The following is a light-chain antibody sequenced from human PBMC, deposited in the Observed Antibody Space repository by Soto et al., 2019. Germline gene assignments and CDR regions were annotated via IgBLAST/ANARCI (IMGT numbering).Light chain of an antibody. J-gene: IGKJ4*01. V-gene: IGKV1-5*03. CDR1: QSVSSW. CDR3: QQYNVYPLT. Sequence: DIQMTQSPSTLSASVGDRVTITCRASQSVSSWLAWYQQKPGKTPKLLIYKASSLESGVPSKFSGHESGTDFTLTISSLQPDDFATYYCQQYNVYPLTFGGGTKVEIK. CDR2: KAS.